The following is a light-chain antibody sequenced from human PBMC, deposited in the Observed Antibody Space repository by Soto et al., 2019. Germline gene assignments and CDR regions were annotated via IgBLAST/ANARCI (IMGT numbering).Light chain of an antibody. Sequence: DIQMTQSPSTLSASVVDRVTITFRASQSISSWLAWYQQKPGKAPKLLIYKASSLESGVPSRFSGSGSGTEFTLTINSLQPDDFATYYCQQYNSYWTFGQGTKVDI. V-gene: IGKV1-5*03. CDR2: KAS. CDR1: QSISSW. J-gene: IGKJ1*01. CDR3: QQYNSYWT.